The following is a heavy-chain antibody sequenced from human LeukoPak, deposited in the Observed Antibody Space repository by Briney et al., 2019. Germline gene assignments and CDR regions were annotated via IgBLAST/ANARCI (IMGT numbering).Heavy chain of an antibody. J-gene: IGHJ4*02. Sequence: GASVKVSCKASGYTFTGYYMHWVRQAPGQGLEWMGWINPNSGGTNYAQKFQGWVTMTRDTSISTAYMELSRLRSDDTAVYYCARGYYASSGYYNYFDYWGQGTLVTVSS. CDR2: INPNSGGT. CDR1: GYTFTGYY. V-gene: IGHV1-2*04. CDR3: ARGYYASSGYYNYFDY. D-gene: IGHD3-22*01.